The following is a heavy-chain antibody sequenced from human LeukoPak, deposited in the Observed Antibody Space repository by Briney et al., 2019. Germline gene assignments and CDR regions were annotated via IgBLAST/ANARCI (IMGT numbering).Heavy chain of an antibody. CDR2: IKQDGSEK. Sequence: GGSLRLSCAASGFTFSSYWMSWVRQAPGKGLEWVANIKQDGSEKYYVASVKGRFTISRDNAKNSLYLQMNSLRAEDTAVYYCARVRAAGTQQVYYYYGMDVWGQGTTVTVSS. D-gene: IGHD6-13*01. CDR3: ARVRAAGTQQVYYYYGMDV. V-gene: IGHV3-7*01. CDR1: GFTFSSYW. J-gene: IGHJ6*02.